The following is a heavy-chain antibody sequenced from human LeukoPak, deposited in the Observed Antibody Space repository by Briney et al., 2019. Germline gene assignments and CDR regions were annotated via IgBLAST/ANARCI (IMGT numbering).Heavy chain of an antibody. Sequence: PSETLSLTCTVSGGSISSGGYYWSWIRQHPGKGLEWIGYIYYSGSTYYNPSLKSRVTISVDTSKNQFSPKLSSVTAADTAVYYCARDSKLSLGPRNYYYGMDVWGQGTTVTVSS. J-gene: IGHJ6*02. D-gene: IGHD4-23*01. CDR3: ARDSKLSLGPRNYYYGMDV. CDR1: GGSISSGGYY. CDR2: IYYSGST. V-gene: IGHV4-31*03.